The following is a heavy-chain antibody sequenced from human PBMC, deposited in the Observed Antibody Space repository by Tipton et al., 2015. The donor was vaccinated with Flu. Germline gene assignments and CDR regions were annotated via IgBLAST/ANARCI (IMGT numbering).Heavy chain of an antibody. CDR2: INYSGTT. Sequence: TLSLTCTVSGDSISSSSYYWGWVRQPPGKGLEWIGSINYSGTTYYNPSLKGRVTISVDTSKNQFSLNLRSVTAADTAVYYCARTSGGYKYFDYWAQGTLVTVSS. J-gene: IGHJ4*02. D-gene: IGHD5-24*01. CDR1: GDSISSSSYY. CDR3: ARTSGGYKYFDY. V-gene: IGHV4-39*01.